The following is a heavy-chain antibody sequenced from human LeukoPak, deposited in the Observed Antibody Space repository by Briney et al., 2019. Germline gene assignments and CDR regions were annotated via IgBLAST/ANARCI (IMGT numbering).Heavy chain of an antibody. Sequence: SETLSLTCTVSGGSISSYYWSWIRQPPGKGLEWIGYIYYSGSTNYNPSLTSRVTISVDTSKNQFSLKLSSVTAADTAVYYCARTHTAMVLFFDYWGQGTLVTVSS. CDR1: GGSISSYY. V-gene: IGHV4-59*01. CDR2: IYYSGST. D-gene: IGHD5-18*01. J-gene: IGHJ4*02. CDR3: ARTHTAMVLFFDY.